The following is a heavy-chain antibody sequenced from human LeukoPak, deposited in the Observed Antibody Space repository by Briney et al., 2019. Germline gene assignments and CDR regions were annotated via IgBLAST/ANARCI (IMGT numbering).Heavy chain of an antibody. CDR3: FVRPRGRAEFDY. Sequence: SETLSLTCTVSGGSISSGSYYWSWIRQPAGKGLEWIGRIYTSGSTNYNPSLKSRVTISVDTSKNQFSLKLRSVTAADTAVYYCFVRPRGRAEFDYWGQGTLVTVSS. CDR1: GGSISSGSYY. V-gene: IGHV4-61*02. D-gene: IGHD3-10*01. J-gene: IGHJ4*02. CDR2: IYTSGST.